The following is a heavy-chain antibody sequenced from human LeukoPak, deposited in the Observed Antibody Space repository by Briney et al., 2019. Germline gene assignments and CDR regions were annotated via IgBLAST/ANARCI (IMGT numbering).Heavy chain of an antibody. CDR3: ARAGYYSVFDY. D-gene: IGHD3-9*01. J-gene: IGHJ4*02. V-gene: IGHV4-34*01. CDR1: GGSFSGYY. Sequence: SETLSLTCAVYGGSFSGYYWSWIRQPPGKGLEWIGEINHSGSTNYNPSLKSRVTISVDTSKNQFSLKLSSVTAADTAVYYCARAGYYSVFDYWGQGTLVTVSS. CDR2: INHSGST.